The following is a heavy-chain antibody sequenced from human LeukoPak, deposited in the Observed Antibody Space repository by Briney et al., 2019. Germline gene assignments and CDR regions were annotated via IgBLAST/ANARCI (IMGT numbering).Heavy chain of an antibody. J-gene: IGHJ4*02. CDR3: AAFLVTTGYFDS. V-gene: IGHV3-7*01. Sequence: QAGGSLRLSCAASGFTFSSYCKSCVRQAPGKGLEWVAKIKQDGSEKYYVDSVKGRFTISRDNAKNSLYLQLNSLRAEDTAVYYCAAFLVTTGYFDSWGQGNLVTVSS. D-gene: IGHD4-17*01. CDR2: IKQDGSEK. CDR1: GFTFSSYC.